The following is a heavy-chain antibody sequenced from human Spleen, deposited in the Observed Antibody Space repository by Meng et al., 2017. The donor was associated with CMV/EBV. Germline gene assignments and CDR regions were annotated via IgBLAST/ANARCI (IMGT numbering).Heavy chain of an antibody. J-gene: IGHJ6*02. V-gene: IGHV1-2*02. D-gene: IGHD6-25*01. CDR1: GYTFTGYY. Sequence: ASVKVSCKASGYTFTGYYMHWVRQAPGQGLEWMGWINPNSGGTNYAQKFQGRVTMTRDTSISTAYMELSSVTAADTAVYYCAAAYYYYYYGMDVWGQGTTVTVSS. CDR2: INPNSGGT. CDR3: AAAYYYYYYGMDV.